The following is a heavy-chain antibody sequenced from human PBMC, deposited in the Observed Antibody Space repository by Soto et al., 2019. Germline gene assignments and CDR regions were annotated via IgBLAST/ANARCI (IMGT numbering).Heavy chain of an antibody. V-gene: IGHV4-4*02. J-gene: IGHJ4*02. Sequence: XTLSLACAVSGXSVNSRQWWNWVLQPPVKGLEWIGQISHSGSTNYNPSLTSRVTISVDKSKNHFSLKVTSVTAADTAVYYCAARHFWSGPWTDRRLDDWGQGALGTVSS. D-gene: IGHD3-3*02. CDR1: GXSVNSRQW. CDR3: AARHFWSGPWTDRRLDD. CDR2: ISHSGST.